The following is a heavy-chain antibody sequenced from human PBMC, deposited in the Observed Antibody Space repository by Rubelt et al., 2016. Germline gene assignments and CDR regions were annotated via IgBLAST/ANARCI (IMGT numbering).Heavy chain of an antibody. CDR2: IYYSGST. CDR1: GGSISSSSYY. Sequence: QLQLQESGPGLVKPSETLSLTCTVSGGSISSSSYYWGWIRQPPGKGLEWIGSIYYSGSTYYNPSLMSRVTIAGDTSKNQFSLKLSSVTAADTAVYYCARDRVYCGGDCYLDYWGQGTLVTVSS. J-gene: IGHJ4*02. CDR3: ARDRVYCGGDCYLDY. D-gene: IGHD2-21*02. V-gene: IGHV4-39*07.